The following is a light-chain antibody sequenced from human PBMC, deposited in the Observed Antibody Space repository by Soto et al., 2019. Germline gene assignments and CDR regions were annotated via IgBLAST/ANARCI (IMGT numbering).Light chain of an antibody. Sequence: DIVMTQSPDSLAVSLGERATINCKSSQSVLYSSNNKNYLAWYQQKPGQPPKLLIYWASTRESGVPDRFSGSGSGTDFTLTISSLQAEDVAVYYCQQYYSIPYTFGQGTNLEI. J-gene: IGKJ2*01. V-gene: IGKV4-1*01. CDR3: QQYYSIPYT. CDR2: WAS. CDR1: QSVLYSSNNKNY.